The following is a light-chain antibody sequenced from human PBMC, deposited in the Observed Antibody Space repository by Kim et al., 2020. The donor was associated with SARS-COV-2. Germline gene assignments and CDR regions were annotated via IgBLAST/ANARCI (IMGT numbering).Light chain of an antibody. CDR3: QAWDSSTFYV. Sequence: VSPGQPASITCSGDKLRDRYTSWYQQKPGQSPVLVIYDDTKRPSGIPERFSGSNCGNTATLTISGTQAMDEADYYCQAWDSSTFYVFGTGTKVTVL. CDR2: DDT. V-gene: IGLV3-1*01. J-gene: IGLJ1*01. CDR1: KLRDRY.